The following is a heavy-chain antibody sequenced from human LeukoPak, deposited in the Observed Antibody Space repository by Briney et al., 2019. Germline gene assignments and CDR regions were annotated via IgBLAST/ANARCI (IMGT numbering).Heavy chain of an antibody. CDR3: ARELVRGVSDY. V-gene: IGHV1-24*01. CDR1: GYTLTELS. J-gene: IGHJ4*02. Sequence: ASVKVSCKVSGYTLTELSMHWVRQAPGKGLEWMGGFDPEDGETIYAQKFQGRVTMTRDTSISTAYMELSRLRSDDTAVYYCARELVRGVSDYWGQGTLVTVSS. D-gene: IGHD3-10*01. CDR2: FDPEDGET.